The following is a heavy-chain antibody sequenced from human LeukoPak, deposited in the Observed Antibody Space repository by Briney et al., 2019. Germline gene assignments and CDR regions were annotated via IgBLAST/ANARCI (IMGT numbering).Heavy chain of an antibody. V-gene: IGHV4-34*01. J-gene: IGHJ4*02. D-gene: IGHD3-10*01. CDR2: INHSGNT. Sequence: PSETLSLTCAVYGGSFSGDYWSWIRQPPGKGLEWIGEINHSGNTDYNPSLKSRVTISGDTSKNQFSRKLSSVTAADTAVYYCARGFRGPNFDYWGQGTLVTVSS. CDR1: GGSFSGDY. CDR3: ARGFRGPNFDY.